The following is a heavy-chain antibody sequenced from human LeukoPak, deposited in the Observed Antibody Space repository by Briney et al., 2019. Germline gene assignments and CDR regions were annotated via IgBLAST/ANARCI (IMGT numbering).Heavy chain of an antibody. CDR2: IYTTGKT. V-gene: IGHV4-4*07. CDR1: LDSISSFY. J-gene: IGHJ4*02. Sequence: SETLSLTCNVSLDSISSFYWSWIRQSAGAGREWIGRIYTTGKTDYNPSLKSRVTVSVDTSRNQVSLKLRSVTAADTAVYYCARDVGASNFDYWGQGILVTVSS. D-gene: IGHD1-26*01. CDR3: ARDVGASNFDY.